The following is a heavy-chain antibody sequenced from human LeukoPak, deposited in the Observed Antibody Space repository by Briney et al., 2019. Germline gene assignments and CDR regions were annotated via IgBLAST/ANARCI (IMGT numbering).Heavy chain of an antibody. V-gene: IGHV1-69*05. CDR3: ARFDSSGYYDSEYFQH. CDR1: GGAFSSYA. CDR2: IIPIFGTA. D-gene: IGHD3-22*01. J-gene: IGHJ1*01. Sequence: ASVKVSCKASGGAFSSYAISWVRQVPGQGLEWMGRIIPIFGTANYAQKFQGRVTITTDESTSTAYMELSSLRSEDTAVYYCARFDSSGYYDSEYFQHWGQGTLVTVSS.